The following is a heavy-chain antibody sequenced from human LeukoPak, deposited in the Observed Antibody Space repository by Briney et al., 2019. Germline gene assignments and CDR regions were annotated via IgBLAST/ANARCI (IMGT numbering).Heavy chain of an antibody. V-gene: IGHV4-4*07. Sequence: SETLSLTCTVSGGSISSYYWTWIRQPPGKGPEWVSRIHASGSTKYNPSPMSRVNTSVDTTKKNFSLKLNSVTAADTAVYYCARVTDPRYNWFDPWGQGTLVTVSS. CDR1: GGSISSYY. CDR2: IHASGST. D-gene: IGHD2-8*02. J-gene: IGHJ5*02. CDR3: ARVTDPRYNWFDP.